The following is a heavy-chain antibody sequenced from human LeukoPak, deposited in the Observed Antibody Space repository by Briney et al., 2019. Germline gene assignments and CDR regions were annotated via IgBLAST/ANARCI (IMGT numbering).Heavy chain of an antibody. CDR2: ISGDASVS. CDR3: AKAYSSSLYGDPFHI. D-gene: IGHD6-13*01. Sequence: GGSLRLSCAGSGFTFRFYAMTWVRQAPGKGLEWVSGISGDASVSKHADSVKGRFNISRDNSKNTLYLQLNSLRVEDTAIYYCAKAYSSSLYGDPFHIWGQGTMVTVSP. J-gene: IGHJ3*02. V-gene: IGHV3-23*01. CDR1: GFTFRFYA.